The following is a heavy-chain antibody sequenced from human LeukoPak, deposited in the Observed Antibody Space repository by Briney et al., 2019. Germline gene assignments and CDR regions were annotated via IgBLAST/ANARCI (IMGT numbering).Heavy chain of an antibody. D-gene: IGHD1-7*01. J-gene: IGHJ5*02. CDR2: IYYSGGT. CDR1: GGSISSSSYY. V-gene: IGHV4-39*01. CDR3: ARSELSVTGTIGCSWFDP. Sequence: SETLSLTCTVSGGSISSSSYYWGWIRQPPGKGLEWIGSIYYSGGTYYNPSLKSRVTISVDTSKNQFSLKLSSVTAADTAVYYCARSELSVTGTIGCSWFDPWGQGTLVTVSS.